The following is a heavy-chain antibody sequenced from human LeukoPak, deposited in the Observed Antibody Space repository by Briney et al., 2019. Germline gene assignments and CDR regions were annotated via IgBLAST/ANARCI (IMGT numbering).Heavy chain of an antibody. CDR2: IKSKIDGGTT. D-gene: IGHD3-22*01. Sequence: GGSLRLSCAASGFTFSNAWMNWVRQAPGKGLEWVGRIKSKIDGGTTDYAAPVKDRFTISRDDSKNTLYLQMNSLKTEDTAVYYCTTRRDSSRAFDIWGQGTMVTVS. V-gene: IGHV3-15*01. CDR3: TTRRDSSRAFDI. J-gene: IGHJ3*02. CDR1: GFTFSNAW.